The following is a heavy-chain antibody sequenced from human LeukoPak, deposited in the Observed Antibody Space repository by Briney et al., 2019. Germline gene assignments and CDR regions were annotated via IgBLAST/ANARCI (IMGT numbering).Heavy chain of an antibody. CDR1: GYTFTSYY. V-gene: IGHV1-46*01. D-gene: IGHD3-10*01. CDR3: ARDLRTLTYYYGSGSRPVGY. CDR2: INPSGGST. J-gene: IGHJ4*02. Sequence: GPVKVSCKASGYTFTSYYMHWVRQAPGQGLEWMGIINPSGGSTSYAQKFQGRVTMTRDTSISTAYMELSRLRSDDTAVYYCARDLRTLTYYYGSGSRPVGYWGQGTLVTVSS.